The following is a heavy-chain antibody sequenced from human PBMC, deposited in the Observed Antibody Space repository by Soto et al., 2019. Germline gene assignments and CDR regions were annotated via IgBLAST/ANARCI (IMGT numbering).Heavy chain of an antibody. D-gene: IGHD3-10*01. CDR3: ARDRTAHYYGSGTENWFDP. V-gene: IGHV1-46*03. Sequence: ASVKVSCKASGYTFTSYYMHWVRQAPGQGLEWMGIINPSGGSTSYAQKFQGRVTMTRDTSTSTVYVELSSLRSEDTAVYYCARDRTAHYYGSGTENWFDPWGQGTLVTVSS. CDR1: GYTFTSYY. J-gene: IGHJ5*02. CDR2: INPSGGST.